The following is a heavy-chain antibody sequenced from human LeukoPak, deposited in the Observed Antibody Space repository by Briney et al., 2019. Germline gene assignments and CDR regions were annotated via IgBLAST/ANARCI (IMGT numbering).Heavy chain of an antibody. CDR2: IKQDGSLK. D-gene: IGHD3-3*01. V-gene: IGHV3-7*01. CDR3: ARDSGGKITISREVTWFVAFDV. Sequence: GGSLRLSCAASGFTFSNYWMIWIRQAPGKGLEWVANIKQDGSLKYYMDSVNGRFTISRDNAKNSVYLQMNNLRAEDTAVYYCARDSGGKITISREVTWFVAFDVWGRGTMVTVSS. J-gene: IGHJ3*01. CDR1: GFTFSNYW.